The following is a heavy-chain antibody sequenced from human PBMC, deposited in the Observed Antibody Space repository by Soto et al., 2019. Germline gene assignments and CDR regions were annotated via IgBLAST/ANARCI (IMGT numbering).Heavy chain of an antibody. CDR1: AFTFIDYA. CDR2: ISGSGGAT. CDR3: ARARTAFYRYYFDS. V-gene: IGHV3-23*01. D-gene: IGHD2-21*02. J-gene: IGHJ4*02. Sequence: DGSQSLSCAASAFTFIDYARSWVRKTPGKGLEWVSGISGSGGATYYTDSVEGRFTISKDFSKNTVSLQMTGLRVDDTAVYYCARARTAFYRYYFDSWGQGALVTVSS.